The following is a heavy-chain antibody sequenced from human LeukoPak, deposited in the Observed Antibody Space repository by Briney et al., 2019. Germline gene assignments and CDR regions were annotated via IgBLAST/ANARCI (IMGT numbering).Heavy chain of an antibody. Sequence: PSETLSLTCTVSGGSISSRSYYWSWIRQPAGKGLEWIGRIDTSGSTSFNPSLKSRVTISVDTSKNHFSLRLSSVTAADTAVYYCARGLRYFGWLYESWGQGSLVTVSS. CDR2: IDTSGST. V-gene: IGHV4-61*02. CDR3: ARGLRYFGWLYES. D-gene: IGHD3-9*01. J-gene: IGHJ5*02. CDR1: GGSISSRSYY.